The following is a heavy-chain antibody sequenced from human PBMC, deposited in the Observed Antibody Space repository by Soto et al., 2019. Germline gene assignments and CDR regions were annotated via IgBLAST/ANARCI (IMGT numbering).Heavy chain of an antibody. D-gene: IGHD3-22*01. J-gene: IGHJ4*02. CDR1: GFTFSSYS. CDR2: ISSSSSTI. CDR3: ARDSGPHYYDSSGYRGY. Sequence: PGGSLRLSCAASGFTFSSYSMNWVRQAPGKGLEWVSYISSSSSTIYYADSVKGRFTISRDNAKNSLYLQMNSLRDEDTAVYYCARDSGPHYYDSSGYRGYWGQGTLVTVSS. V-gene: IGHV3-48*02.